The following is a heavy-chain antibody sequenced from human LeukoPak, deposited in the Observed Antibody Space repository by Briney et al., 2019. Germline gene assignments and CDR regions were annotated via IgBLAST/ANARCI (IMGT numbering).Heavy chain of an antibody. Sequence: GGSLRLSCAASGFTFSSYGMYWVRQAPGKGLEWVAVIWYDGSNKYYADSVKGRFTISRDNSKNTMYLQMNSLRAEDTAMYYCARAPMSYDSSGLGGAFDIWGQGTMVTVSS. CDR2: IWYDGSNK. V-gene: IGHV3-30*19. CDR1: GFTFSSYG. J-gene: IGHJ3*02. D-gene: IGHD3-22*01. CDR3: ARAPMSYDSSGLGGAFDI.